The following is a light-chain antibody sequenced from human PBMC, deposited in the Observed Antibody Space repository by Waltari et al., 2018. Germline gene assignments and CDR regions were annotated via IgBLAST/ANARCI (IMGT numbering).Light chain of an antibody. CDR2: DTT. CDR3: LLSYTGFGAV. J-gene: IGLJ7*01. Sequence: QAVVTQEPSLTVSPGGTVTLTCGSSTGTVTSGHYPYWFQQKPGQAPRTLIYDTTDKHSWTPARSSGSLLGGKAALTLSGAQPEDEAEYYCLLSYTGFGAVFGGGTQLTVL. CDR1: TGTVTSGHY. V-gene: IGLV7-46*01.